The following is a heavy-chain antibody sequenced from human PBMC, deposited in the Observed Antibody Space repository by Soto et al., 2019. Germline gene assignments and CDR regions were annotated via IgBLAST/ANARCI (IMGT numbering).Heavy chain of an antibody. CDR2: INPYDSDI. Sequence: PGESLKISCKTSGYSFTGYWIAWVRQMPGGGLEWMGIINPYDSDITYGPSFQGQVTISGDNSIKTAYLQWSSLKASDTAMYYCARTPIFGVITSWQNAFDIWGQGTMVTVSS. D-gene: IGHD3-3*01. CDR3: ARTPIFGVITSWQNAFDI. CDR1: GYSFTGYW. V-gene: IGHV5-51*01. J-gene: IGHJ3*02.